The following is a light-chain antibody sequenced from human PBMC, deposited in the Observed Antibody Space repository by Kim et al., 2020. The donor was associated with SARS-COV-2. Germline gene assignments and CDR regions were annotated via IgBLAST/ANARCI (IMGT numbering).Light chain of an antibody. J-gene: IGLJ2*01. CDR1: DFGHGD. CDR2: QNR. CDR3: RAWDGKTVT. V-gene: IGLV3-1*01. Sequence: SYELTQTHSLSVSLGQTATITCSGDDFGHGDVCWYQQKPGQSPMLVMFQNRERPSGIPGQFSGSNSGDTATLTISGTQAMDEADYYCRAWDGKTVTFGGG.